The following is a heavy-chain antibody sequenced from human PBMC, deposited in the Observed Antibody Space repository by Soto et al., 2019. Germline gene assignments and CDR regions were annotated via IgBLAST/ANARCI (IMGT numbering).Heavy chain of an antibody. J-gene: IGHJ6*03. CDR2: INHSGST. V-gene: IGHV4-34*01. Sequence: SETLSLTCAVYGGSFSGYYWSWIRQPPGKGLEWIGEINHSGSTNYNPSLKSRVTISVDTSKNQFSLKLSSVTAADTAVYYCARRRFIWSGYYYYYYMDVWGKRTTVTVSS. D-gene: IGHD3-3*01. CDR1: GGSFSGYY. CDR3: ARRRFIWSGYYYYYYMDV.